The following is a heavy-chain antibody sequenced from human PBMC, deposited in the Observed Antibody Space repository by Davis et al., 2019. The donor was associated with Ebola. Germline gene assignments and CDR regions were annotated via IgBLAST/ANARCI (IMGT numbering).Heavy chain of an antibody. CDR3: ARDYQVQAFDY. D-gene: IGHD1-1*01. V-gene: IGHV3-30-3*01. CDR1: GFTFSSYW. CDR2: IKQDGSNK. Sequence: GESLKISCAASGFTFSSYWMHWVRQAPGKGLEWVANIKQDGSNKYYADSVKGRFTISRDNSKNTLYLQMNSLRAEDTAVYYCARDYQVQAFDYWGQGTLVTVSS. J-gene: IGHJ4*02.